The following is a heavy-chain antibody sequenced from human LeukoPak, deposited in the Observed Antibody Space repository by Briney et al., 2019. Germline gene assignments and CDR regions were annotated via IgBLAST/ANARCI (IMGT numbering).Heavy chain of an antibody. D-gene: IGHD3-10*01. V-gene: IGHV4-59*01. CDR2: IYYSGST. CDR1: GGSISSYY. J-gene: IGHJ4*02. Sequence: SETLSLTCTVSGGSISSYYWSWIRQPPGKGLEWIGYIYYSGSTNYNPSLKSRVTISVDTSKNQFSLKLSSVTAADTAVYYCAAIYGSGSYYNDYWGQGTLVTVSS. CDR3: AAIYGSGSYYNDY.